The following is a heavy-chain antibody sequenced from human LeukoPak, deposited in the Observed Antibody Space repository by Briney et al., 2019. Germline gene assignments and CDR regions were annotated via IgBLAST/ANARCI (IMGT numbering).Heavy chain of an antibody. CDR3: AKISSGSCH. V-gene: IGHV3-23*01. Sequence: GGSLRLSCAASGFTFSNYDMTWVRQPPGKGLEWVSSVRGSGSSTYYADSVKGRFTISRDNSKNALFLQMSSLRLDDTAVYYCAKISSGSCHWGQGTLVTVSS. J-gene: IGHJ4*02. CDR2: VRGSGSST. CDR1: GFTFSNYD. D-gene: IGHD6-13*01.